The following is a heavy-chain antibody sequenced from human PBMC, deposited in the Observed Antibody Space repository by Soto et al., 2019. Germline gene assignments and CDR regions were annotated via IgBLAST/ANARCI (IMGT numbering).Heavy chain of an antibody. J-gene: IGHJ4*02. D-gene: IGHD2-2*01. Sequence: PGGSLRLSYAASGFTFSTYSMNWFRQAPGKGLEWVSSISSSSNYIYYADSVKGRFTISRDNAKNSLYLQMNSLRVEDTAVYYCARDPYNYCSSTSCPKRSDYWGQGT. CDR3: ARDPYNYCSSTSCPKRSDY. CDR2: ISSSSNYI. CDR1: GFTFSTYS. V-gene: IGHV3-21*01.